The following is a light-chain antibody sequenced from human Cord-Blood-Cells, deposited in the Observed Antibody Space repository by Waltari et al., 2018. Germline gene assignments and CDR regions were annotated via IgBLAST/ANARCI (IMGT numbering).Light chain of an antibody. CDR1: QSVSSY. Sequence: EIVLTQSPATLSLSPGERATCSCRARQSVSSYLAWYQQKPGQAPRLLIYDASNRATGIPARFSGSGSGTDFTLTISSLEPEDFAVYYCQQRSNWLTFGGGTKVEIK. J-gene: IGKJ4*01. CDR2: DAS. CDR3: QQRSNWLT. V-gene: IGKV3-11*01.